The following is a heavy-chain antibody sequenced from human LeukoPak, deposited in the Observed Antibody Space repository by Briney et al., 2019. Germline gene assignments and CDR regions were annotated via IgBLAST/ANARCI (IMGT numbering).Heavy chain of an antibody. D-gene: IGHD6-13*01. V-gene: IGHV3-30*02. CDR3: ATVRGASGSRWYFDY. CDR2: IQYDGRYQ. J-gene: IGHJ4*02. Sequence: QAGGSLRLSCVASGFIFSNYGMDWVRQAPGKGLERVASIQYDGRYQWYAESEKGRFTVSRDNYKNTLYLQMNSLRAEDTAVYYCATVRGASGSRWYFDYWGQGILVTVSS. CDR1: GFIFSNYG.